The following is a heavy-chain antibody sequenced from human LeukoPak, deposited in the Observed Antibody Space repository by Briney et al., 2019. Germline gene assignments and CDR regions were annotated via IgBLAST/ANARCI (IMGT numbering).Heavy chain of an antibody. D-gene: IGHD6-13*01. J-gene: IGHJ4*02. CDR2: IYYSGST. V-gene: IGHV4-61*08. CDR1: GGSISSGGYY. Sequence: PSQTLSLTCTVSGGSISSGGYYWSWIRQPPGKGLEWIGYIYYSGSTNYNPSLKSRVTISVDTSKNQFSLKLSSVTAADTAVYYCARGLGIAPHLFDYWGQGTLVTVSS. CDR3: ARGLGIAPHLFDY.